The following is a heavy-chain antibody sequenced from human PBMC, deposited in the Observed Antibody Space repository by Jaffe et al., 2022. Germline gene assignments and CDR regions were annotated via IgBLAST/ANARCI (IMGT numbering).Heavy chain of an antibody. D-gene: IGHD3-22*01. CDR3: ARGQTYYYDSSYSPYNWFDP. J-gene: IGHJ5*02. V-gene: IGHV3-7*04. Sequence: EVQLVESGGGLVQPGGSLRLSCAASGFTFSSYWMSWVRQAPGKGLEWVANIKQDGSEKYYVDSVKGRFTISRDNAKNSLYLQMNSLRAEDTAVYYCARGQTYYYDSSYSPYNWFDPWGQGTLVTVSS. CDR2: IKQDGSEK. CDR1: GFTFSSYW.